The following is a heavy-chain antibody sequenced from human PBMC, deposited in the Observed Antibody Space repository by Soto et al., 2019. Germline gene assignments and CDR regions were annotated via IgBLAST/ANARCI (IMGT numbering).Heavy chain of an antibody. CDR1: GDSFRNYW. CDR3: ARSAVVTARDWFDP. D-gene: IGHD2-21*02. CDR2: IYPGDSET. J-gene: IGHJ5*02. Sequence: PGQSLKISSKGSGDSFRNYWIAWVRQMPGKGLEWMGIIYPGDSETRYSPSFQGQVTISADKSISTAYLQWSSLKASDTAMYYCARSAVVTARDWFDPWGQGTLVTVSS. V-gene: IGHV5-51*01.